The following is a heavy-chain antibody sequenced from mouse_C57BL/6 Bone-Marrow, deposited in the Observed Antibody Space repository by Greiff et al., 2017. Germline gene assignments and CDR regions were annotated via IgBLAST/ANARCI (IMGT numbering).Heavy chain of an antibody. CDR3: ARGGFITYFDY. Sequence: EVKLVESEGGLVQPGSSMKLSCTASGFTFSDYYMAWVRQVPEKGLEWVANINYDGSSTYYLDSLKSRFIISRDNAKNILYLQMSSLKSEDTATYYCARGGFITYFDYWGQGTTLTVSS. J-gene: IGHJ2*01. D-gene: IGHD1-1*01. CDR1: GFTFSDYY. CDR2: INYDGSST. V-gene: IGHV5-16*01.